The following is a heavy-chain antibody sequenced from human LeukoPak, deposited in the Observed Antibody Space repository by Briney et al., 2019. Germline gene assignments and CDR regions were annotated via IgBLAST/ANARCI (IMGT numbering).Heavy chain of an antibody. J-gene: IGHJ3*02. CDR2: ISSSSSYI. V-gene: IGHV3-21*01. D-gene: IGHD5/OR15-5a*01. CDR1: GFTFSAYA. Sequence: PGGSLRLSCEASGFTFSAYAMTWVRQAPGKGLEWVSSISSSSSYIYYADSVKGRFTISRDNAKNSLYLQMNSLRAEDTAVYYCARDQAGDFYDTGAFDIWGQGTMVTVSS. CDR3: ARDQAGDFYDTGAFDI.